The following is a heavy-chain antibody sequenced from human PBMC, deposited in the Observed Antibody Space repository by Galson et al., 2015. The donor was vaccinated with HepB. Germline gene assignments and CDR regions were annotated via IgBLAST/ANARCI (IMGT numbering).Heavy chain of an antibody. Sequence: SGDSISNYVFTWVRQAPGQGLQWMGRVIPMFGTGNDGQRFQGRATVTADEVTSTVYMELSSLRSEDTAVYYCAARRVGGDYYGMDVWGQGTRVTVSS. J-gene: IGHJ6*02. CDR3: AARRVGGDYYGMDV. V-gene: IGHV1-69*15. CDR2: VIPMFGTG. D-gene: IGHD1-26*01. CDR1: GDSISNYV.